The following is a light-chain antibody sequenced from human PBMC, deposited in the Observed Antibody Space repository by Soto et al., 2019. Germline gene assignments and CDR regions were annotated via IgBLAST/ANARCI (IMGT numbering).Light chain of an antibody. CDR2: KAS. J-gene: IGKJ1*01. Sequence: DIHTTQSPSTLSGSGGDRVAITCRASQTISSWLALYQQRPGKARKLLIYKASTLESGVPSRFSGSGSGTEFTLTISSLQPDDFATYYCQHYNSYSEAFGQGGKVDIK. CDR3: QHYNSYSEA. V-gene: IGKV1-5*03. CDR1: QTISSW.